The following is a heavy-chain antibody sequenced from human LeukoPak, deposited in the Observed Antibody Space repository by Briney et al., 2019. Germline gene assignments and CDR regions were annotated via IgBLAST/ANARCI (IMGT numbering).Heavy chain of an antibody. D-gene: IGHD3-22*01. CDR1: GFTFSTYA. Sequence: GGSLRLSCEASGFTFSTYAMNWVRQAPGKGLEWVSYISSSSSTIYYADSVKGRFTISRDNAKNSLYLQMNSLRAEDTAVYYCARDMKDITMIVVPHTPSAFDIWGQGTMVTVSS. V-gene: IGHV3-48*04. J-gene: IGHJ3*02. CDR2: ISSSSSTI. CDR3: ARDMKDITMIVVPHTPSAFDI.